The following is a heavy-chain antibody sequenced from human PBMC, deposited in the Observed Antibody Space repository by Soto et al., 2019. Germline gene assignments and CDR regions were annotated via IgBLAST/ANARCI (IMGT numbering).Heavy chain of an antibody. CDR3: VSDGTATYKGFDY. D-gene: IGHD3-10*01. V-gene: IGHV1-46*03. CDR2: FTPSGDDI. J-gene: IGHJ4*02. Sequence: ASVKLSSKASGYTSINYCMYSLRQAPGQGLEWMGRFTPSGDDITYAQNFQGRLTMTRDTSTSSFYMELTSLKSEDTAVYYCVSDGTATYKGFDYWGQGTLVTVSS. CDR1: GYTSINYC.